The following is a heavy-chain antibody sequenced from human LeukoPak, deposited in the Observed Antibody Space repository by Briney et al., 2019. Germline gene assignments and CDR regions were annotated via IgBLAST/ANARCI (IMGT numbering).Heavy chain of an antibody. V-gene: IGHV3-33*01. CDR3: ARDRTPWELYLDY. D-gene: IGHD1-26*01. J-gene: IGHJ4*02. Sequence: PGGSLRLSCAASGFTFSSYGMHWVRQAPGKGLERVAVIWYDGSNKYYADSVKGRFTISRDNSKNTLYLQMNSLRAEDTAVYYCARDRTPWELYLDYWGQGTLVTVSS. CDR2: IWYDGSNK. CDR1: GFTFSSYG.